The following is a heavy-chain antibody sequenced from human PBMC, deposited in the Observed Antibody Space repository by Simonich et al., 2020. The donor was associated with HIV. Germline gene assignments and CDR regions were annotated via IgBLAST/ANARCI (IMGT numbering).Heavy chain of an antibody. D-gene: IGHD2-2*01. CDR3: ARGFYQRLYYFDY. V-gene: IGHV4-34*01. J-gene: IGHJ4*02. CDR1: GGSFSGYY. CDR2: INHSAST. Sequence: QVQLQQWGAGLLKPSETLSLTCAVYGGSFSGYYWSWIRQPPGKGLEWIGEINHSASTNYNPCLKSRVTISVDTSKNQFSLKLSSVTAADTAVYYCARGFYQRLYYFDYWGQGTLVTVSS.